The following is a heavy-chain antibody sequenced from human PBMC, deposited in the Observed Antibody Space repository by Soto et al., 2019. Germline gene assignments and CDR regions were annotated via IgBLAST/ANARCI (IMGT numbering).Heavy chain of an antibody. V-gene: IGHV4-4*07. D-gene: IGHD3-22*01. Sequence: SETLSLTCTVSGGSISSYYWSWIRQPAGKGLEWIGRIYTSGSTNYNPSLKSRVTMSVDTSKNQFSLKLSSVTAADTAVYYCARDTTYYYDSSGSDAFDIWGQGTMVTVS. CDR1: GGSISSYY. CDR2: IYTSGST. J-gene: IGHJ3*02. CDR3: ARDTTYYYDSSGSDAFDI.